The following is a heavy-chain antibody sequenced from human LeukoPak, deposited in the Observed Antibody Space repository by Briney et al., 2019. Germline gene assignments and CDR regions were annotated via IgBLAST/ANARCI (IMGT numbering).Heavy chain of an antibody. CDR1: GYTFTSYY. Sequence: GGSLRLSCAASGYTFTSYYMHWVRQAPGQGLEWMGIINPSGGSTSYAQKFQGRVTMTRDTSTSTVYMELSSLRSEDTAVYYCARDGYYYGSGSYLPDWGQGTLVTVSS. J-gene: IGHJ4*02. D-gene: IGHD3-10*01. CDR3: ARDGYYYGSGSYLPD. CDR2: INPSGGST. V-gene: IGHV1-46*01.